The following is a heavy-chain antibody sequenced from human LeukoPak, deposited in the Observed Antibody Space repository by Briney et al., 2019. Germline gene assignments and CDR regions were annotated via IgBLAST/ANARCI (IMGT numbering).Heavy chain of an antibody. CDR2: VIPIFDTA. J-gene: IGHJ4*02. CDR3: VRDYDTSGTQKTFFDF. Sequence: SVKVSCKAPGGTFSSYALSWVRQAPGRGLEWMGRVIPIFDTAHYTQRFQGRVTFTADKSTGTAFMELSSLRSEDTATYYCVRDYDTSGTQKTFFDFWGQGTLVTVSS. V-gene: IGHV1-69*06. CDR1: GGTFSSYA. D-gene: IGHD3-22*01.